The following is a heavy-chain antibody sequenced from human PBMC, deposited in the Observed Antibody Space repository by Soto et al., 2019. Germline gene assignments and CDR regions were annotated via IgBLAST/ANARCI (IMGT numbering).Heavy chain of an antibody. CDR3: ARQLERRVGAASH. CDR2: ISPSGDVT. CDR1: GFFFTDYF. V-gene: IGHV3-11*01. J-gene: IGHJ4*02. D-gene: IGHD1-26*01. Sequence: QVQLAESGGRLVKSGGSLTLSCSTSGFFFTDYFMSWIRQAPGKGLEWVSYISPSGDVTHYADSVKGRFTISRDNTKNSLFLQMSSLRDDDTAVYYCARQLERRVGAASHWGQGTRVSVSS.